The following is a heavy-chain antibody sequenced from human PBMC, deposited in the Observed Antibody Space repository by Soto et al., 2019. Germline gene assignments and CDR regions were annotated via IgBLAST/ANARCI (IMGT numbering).Heavy chain of an antibody. Sequence: GGSLRLSCAASGFTFSSYSMNWVRQAPGKGLEWVSSISSSSSYIYYADSAKGRFTISRDNAKNSLYLQMNSLRAEDTAVYYCARDWVRLEINCFDPWGQGTLVTVAS. D-gene: IGHD1-1*01. V-gene: IGHV3-21*01. CDR1: GFTFSSYS. CDR2: ISSSSSYI. J-gene: IGHJ5*02. CDR3: ARDWVRLEINCFDP.